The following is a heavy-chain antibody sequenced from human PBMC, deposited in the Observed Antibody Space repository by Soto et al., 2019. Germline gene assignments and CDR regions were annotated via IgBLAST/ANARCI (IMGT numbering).Heavy chain of an antibody. D-gene: IGHD3-22*01. V-gene: IGHV1-69*13. Sequence: GASVKVSCKASGGTFSSYAISWVRQAPGQGLEWMGGIIPIFGTANYAQKFQGRVTITADESTSTAYMELSSLRSEDTAVYYCARVLNYYDSSGCLDYWGQGTLVTVSS. CDR3: ARVLNYYDSSGCLDY. CDR2: IIPIFGTA. CDR1: GGTFSSYA. J-gene: IGHJ4*02.